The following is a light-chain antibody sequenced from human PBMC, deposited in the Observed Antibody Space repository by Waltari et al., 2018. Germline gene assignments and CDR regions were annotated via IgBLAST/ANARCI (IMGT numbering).Light chain of an antibody. V-gene: IGKV4-1*01. J-gene: IGKJ3*01. CDR2: WAS. CDR1: PRVFYTSNSKNY. CDR3: QQYYSTIFT. Sequence: DIVVTPSPDSLAVSLGERATINSKSSPRVFYTSNSKNYLAWYQQKPGQPPKLLIYWASTRESGVPDRFSGSGSGTDFTLTINSLQAEDVAVYYCQQYYSTIFTFGPGTKVDLK.